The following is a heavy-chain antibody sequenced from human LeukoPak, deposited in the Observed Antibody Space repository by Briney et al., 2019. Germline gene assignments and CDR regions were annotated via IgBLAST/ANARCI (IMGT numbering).Heavy chain of an antibody. V-gene: IGHV3-66*01. CDR1: GFTASTNY. D-gene: IGHD3-10*01. CDR2: IYSGGNT. Sequence: PGGSLRLSCAASGFTASTNYMSWVRQAPGKGLEWVSLIYSGGNTYYADSVKGRFIISRDSSKNTLYLQMNSLRAEDTAVYYCAREVRGGNSFGCWGQGTLVTVSS. J-gene: IGHJ4*02. CDR3: AREVRGGNSFGC.